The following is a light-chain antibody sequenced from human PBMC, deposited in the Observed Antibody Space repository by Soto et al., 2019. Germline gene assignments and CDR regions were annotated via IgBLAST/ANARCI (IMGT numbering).Light chain of an antibody. J-gene: IGKJ4*01. Sequence: DIQLTQSPSFLSSSVGDRVTITCRASQGISSNLAWYQQKPGKAPKLLIYAESTLQSGVPYRFSGSGSGTDFTLTISSLQPEDFATDYCQQLESYPSTFGGGTKVEIK. CDR3: QQLESYPST. V-gene: IGKV1-9*01. CDR2: AES. CDR1: QGISSN.